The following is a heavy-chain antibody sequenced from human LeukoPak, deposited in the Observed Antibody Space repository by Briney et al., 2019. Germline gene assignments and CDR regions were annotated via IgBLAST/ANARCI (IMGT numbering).Heavy chain of an antibody. J-gene: IGHJ4*02. Sequence: PSETLSLTCAVYGGSFSGYYWSRIRQPPGKGLEWIGEINHSGSTNYNPSLKSRVIISVDKSKNQFSLKLTSVTAADTAVYYCARLQLRHCSRTSCANEFDYWGQGTLVTVSS. CDR2: INHSGST. D-gene: IGHD2-2*01. CDR3: ARLQLRHCSRTSCANEFDY. V-gene: IGHV4-34*01. CDR1: GGSFSGYY.